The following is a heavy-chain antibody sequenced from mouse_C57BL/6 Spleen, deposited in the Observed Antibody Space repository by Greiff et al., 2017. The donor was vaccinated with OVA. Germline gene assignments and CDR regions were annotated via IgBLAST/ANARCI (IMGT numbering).Heavy chain of an antibody. J-gene: IGHJ4*01. CDR2: INPSTGGT. D-gene: IGHD2-2*01. CDR1: GYSFTGYY. V-gene: IGHV1-42*01. CDR3: ARGGMVTTAMDY. Sequence: LVEPGASVKISCKASGYSFTGYYMNWVKQSPEKSLEWIGEINPSTGGTTYNQKFKAKATLTVDKSSSTAYMQLKSLTSEDSAVYYCARGGMVTTAMDYWGQGTSVTVSS.